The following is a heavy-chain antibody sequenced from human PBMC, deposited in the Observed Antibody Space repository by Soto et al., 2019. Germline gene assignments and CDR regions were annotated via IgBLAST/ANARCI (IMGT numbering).Heavy chain of an antibody. CDR3: ARRTVNIRTFYSGLKTHCFDY. Sequence: QLQLHESGPGLVKPSETLSLTCAVSGDSMSSSDYYWGWIRQPPGKGLEWIGSIYYSGSTYYNPSLQSRVAISVDTSKNQFSVKLKSVTAADTAIYYCARRTVNIRTFYSGLKTHCFDYWGQGAPVTVSS. J-gene: IGHJ4*02. CDR1: GDSMSSSDYY. D-gene: IGHD6-19*01. V-gene: IGHV4-39*01. CDR2: IYYSGST.